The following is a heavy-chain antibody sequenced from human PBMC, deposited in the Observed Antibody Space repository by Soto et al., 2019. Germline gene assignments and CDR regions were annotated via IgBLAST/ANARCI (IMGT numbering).Heavy chain of an antibody. CDR2: ISAYNGNT. CDR3: ATDAAAGLNDY. CDR1: GYTFTSYG. Sequence: QVQLVQSGAEVKKPGASVKVSCKASGYTFTSYGISWVRQAPGQGLEWMGWISAYNGNTKYAQKFQGRVTMTTDTSTSKAYMEVRSLRSDDTAVYSCATDAAAGLNDYWGQGTLVTVSS. V-gene: IGHV1-18*01. D-gene: IGHD6-13*01. J-gene: IGHJ4*02.